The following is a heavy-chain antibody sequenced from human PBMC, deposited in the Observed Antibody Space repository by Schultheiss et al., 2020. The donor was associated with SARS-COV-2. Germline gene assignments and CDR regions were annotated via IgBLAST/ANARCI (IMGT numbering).Heavy chain of an antibody. CDR3: ARDYDFWSGYYNDQNFYYYYGVDV. CDR1: GGSISSGGYY. V-gene: IGHV4-61*08. CDR2: IYYSGST. D-gene: IGHD3-3*01. J-gene: IGHJ6*02. Sequence: SETLSLTCTVSGGSISSGGYYWSWIRQHPGKGLEWIGYIYYSGSTNYNPSLKSRVTISVDKSKNQFSLKLSSVTAADTAVYYCARDYDFWSGYYNDQNFYYYYGVDVWGHGTTVTVSS.